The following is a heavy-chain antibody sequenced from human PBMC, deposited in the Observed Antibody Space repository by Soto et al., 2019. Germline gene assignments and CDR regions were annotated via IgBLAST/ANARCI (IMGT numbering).Heavy chain of an antibody. J-gene: IGHJ2*01. V-gene: IGHV3-74*01. CDR1: EFTFGGYW. CDR2: INSDGSST. Sequence: GGSLRLPCAASEFTFGGYWMQWVRQAPGKGLVWVSWINSDGSSTRYAGSVKGRFTISRENAKNSLYLQMKSLRAGDTAVYYCARPSPPYGDYGPNWYFDLWGRGTLVTVSS. CDR3: ARPSPPYGDYGPNWYFDL. D-gene: IGHD4-17*01.